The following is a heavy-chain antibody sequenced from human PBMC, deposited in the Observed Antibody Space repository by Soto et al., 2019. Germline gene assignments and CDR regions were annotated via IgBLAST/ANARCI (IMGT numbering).Heavy chain of an antibody. CDR3: ARGAGHSSSPDYYYYGMDV. CDR1: GYTFTGYY. J-gene: IGHJ6*02. D-gene: IGHD6-6*01. V-gene: IGHV1-2*04. Sequence: EASVKVSCKASGYTFTGYYMHWVRQAPGQGLEWMGWINPNSGGTNYAQKFQGWVTMTRDTSISTAYMELSRLRSDDTAVYYCARGAGHSSSPDYYYYGMDVWGQGTTVTVSS. CDR2: INPNSGGT.